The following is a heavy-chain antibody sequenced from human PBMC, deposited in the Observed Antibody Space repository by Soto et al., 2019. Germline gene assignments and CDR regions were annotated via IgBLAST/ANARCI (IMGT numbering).Heavy chain of an antibody. J-gene: IGHJ4*02. CDR2: ISYDGTNE. V-gene: IGHV3-30-3*01. CDR1: GFTFSSDT. Sequence: QVQLVESGGGVVQSGRSLRLSCATSGFTFSSDTMHWVRQAPGKGLEWVALISYDGTNEYYADSVKGRFTISRDNSKNTLYVHMNGLRPEDTAVYYCSRSATYTSPIDYWGQGTLVTVSS. CDR3: SRSATYTSPIDY. D-gene: IGHD1-1*01.